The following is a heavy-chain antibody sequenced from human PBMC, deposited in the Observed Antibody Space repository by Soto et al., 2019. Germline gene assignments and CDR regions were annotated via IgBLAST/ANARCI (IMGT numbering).Heavy chain of an antibody. CDR3: TRSRRSILMVYGFGGMDV. Sequence: VQLLESGGGVVQRGGSLRLSCVASGFTVGSHAMSWVRQAPGKGLEWVSSISGSGDGTYYGDSVKGRFTISRDSSSSTLYLQMDNLRGEDTAVYFCTRSRRSILMVYGFGGMDVWGQGTTVTVSS. V-gene: IGHV3-23*01. J-gene: IGHJ6*02. CDR2: ISGSGDGT. D-gene: IGHD2-8*01. CDR1: GFTVGSHA.